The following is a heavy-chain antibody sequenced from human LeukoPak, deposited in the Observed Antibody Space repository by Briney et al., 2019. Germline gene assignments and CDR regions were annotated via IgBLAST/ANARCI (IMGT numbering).Heavy chain of an antibody. D-gene: IGHD3-10*01. J-gene: IGHJ4*02. V-gene: IGHV5-51*03. CDR3: ARPSMVRGVIKFFDY. CDR2: IYPGDSDT. Sequence: KPGESLKISCKGSGYSFTSYWIGWVRQMPGKGLEWMGIIYPGDSDTRYSPSFQGQVTISADKSISTAYLQWSSLKASDTAMYYCARPSMVRGVIKFFDYWGQGTLVTVSS. CDR1: GYSFTSYW.